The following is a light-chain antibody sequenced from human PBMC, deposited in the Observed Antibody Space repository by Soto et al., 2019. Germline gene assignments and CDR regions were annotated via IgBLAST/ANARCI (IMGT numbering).Light chain of an antibody. CDR2: AAS. CDR1: QSINNC. Sequence: DIQMTQSPSSLSASVGDRVTITCRASQSINNCLNWYQQKPGKAPKLLIYAASSLQSGVPSRFSGGGSGTHFTLTISSLQPEDFATYYCQQGFNTPNTFGPGTKVDIK. V-gene: IGKV1-39*01. CDR3: QQGFNTPNT. J-gene: IGKJ3*01.